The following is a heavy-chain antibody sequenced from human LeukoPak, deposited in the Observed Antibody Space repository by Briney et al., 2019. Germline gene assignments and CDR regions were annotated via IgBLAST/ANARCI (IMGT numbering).Heavy chain of an antibody. CDR3: ANYPGVIADPHHFDY. V-gene: IGHV3-23*01. Sequence: PGGSLRLSCAVSGFTFSSYAMSWIRQAPGKGLEWVSSISGSGGSTYYADSVKGRFTISRDNSKNTLYLQMNSLRAEDTAVYYCANYPGVIADPHHFDYWGQGTLVTVSS. J-gene: IGHJ4*02. D-gene: IGHD2/OR15-2a*01. CDR2: ISGSGGST. CDR1: GFTFSSYA.